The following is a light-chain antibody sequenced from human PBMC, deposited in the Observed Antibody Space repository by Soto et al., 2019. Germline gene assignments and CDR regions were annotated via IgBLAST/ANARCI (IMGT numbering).Light chain of an antibody. V-gene: IGKV3-15*01. Sequence: EILMTQSPATLSVSPGERVTLSCRASQSISSNLAWYQQKPGQAPRLLIYGASTRATGIPARFSGSGSGTEFTLTINSLQSEDFAVYYCQPYNNWPLTFGGGTKVDIK. CDR2: GAS. CDR1: QSISSN. CDR3: QPYNNWPLT. J-gene: IGKJ4*01.